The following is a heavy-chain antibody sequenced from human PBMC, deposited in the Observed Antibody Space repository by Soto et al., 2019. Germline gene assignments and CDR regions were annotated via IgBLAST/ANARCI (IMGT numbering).Heavy chain of an antibody. J-gene: IGHJ5*02. CDR1: GGSVNGYY. Sequence: SETLSLTCAVYGGSVNGYYWNWIRQPPGKGLEWIGEINHTGGTPYNPSLKSRVTMSVDTSKNQFSLRLSSVTAADTAIYYCATRITAFGLLIPPFDPWGQGTQVTVSS. V-gene: IGHV4-34*01. CDR2: INHTGGT. D-gene: IGHD3-3*01. CDR3: ATRITAFGLLIPPFDP.